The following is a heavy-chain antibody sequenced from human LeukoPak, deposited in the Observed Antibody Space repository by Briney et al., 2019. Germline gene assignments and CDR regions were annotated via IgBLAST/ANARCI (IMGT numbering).Heavy chain of an antibody. J-gene: IGHJ3*02. Sequence: GESLKISCKGSGYSFTSYWIGWARQMPGKGLEWMGIIYPGDSDTRYSPSFQGQVTISADKSISTAYLQWSSLKASDTAMYYCARLPYSSSFQRGAFDIWGQGTMVTVSS. CDR3: ARLPYSSSFQRGAFDI. CDR2: IYPGDSDT. CDR1: GYSFTSYW. V-gene: IGHV5-51*01. D-gene: IGHD6-13*01.